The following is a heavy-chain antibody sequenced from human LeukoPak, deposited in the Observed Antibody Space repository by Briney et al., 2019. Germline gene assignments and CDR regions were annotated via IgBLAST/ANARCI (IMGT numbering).Heavy chain of an antibody. J-gene: IGHJ6*04. D-gene: IGHD3-9*01. CDR2: ISWDGGST. Sequence: TGGSLRLSCAASGFTFDDYAMHWVRHAPGKGLEWVSLISWDGGSTYYADSVKGRFTISRDNSKNSLYLQMNSLRADDTALYYCAKANEILTGYYGMDVWGKGTTVTVSS. CDR1: GFTFDDYA. CDR3: AKANEILTGYYGMDV. V-gene: IGHV3-43D*04.